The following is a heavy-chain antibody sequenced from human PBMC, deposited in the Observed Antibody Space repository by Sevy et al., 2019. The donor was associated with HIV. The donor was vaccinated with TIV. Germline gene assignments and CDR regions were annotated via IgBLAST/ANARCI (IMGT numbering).Heavy chain of an antibody. J-gene: IGHJ6*02. V-gene: IGHV3-30*04. Sequence: GESLKISCAASGFTFSSYAMHWVRQAPGKGLEWVAVISYDGSNKYHADSVKGRFTISRDNSKNTLYLQMNSLRAEDTAVYYCAREGRNWNGGYYYYGMDVWGQGTTVTVSS. D-gene: IGHD1-1*01. CDR1: GFTFSSYA. CDR3: AREGRNWNGGYYYYGMDV. CDR2: ISYDGSNK.